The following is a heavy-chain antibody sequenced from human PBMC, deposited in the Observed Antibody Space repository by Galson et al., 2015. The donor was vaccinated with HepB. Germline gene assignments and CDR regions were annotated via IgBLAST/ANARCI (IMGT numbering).Heavy chain of an antibody. V-gene: IGHV3-20*01. CDR1: GFTFDDYG. Sequence: SLRLSCAASGFTFDDYGMSWVRQAPGKGLEWVSGINWNGGSTGYADSVKGRFTISRDNAKNSLYLQMNSLRAEDTALYHCARTLAAAGPPSKFDYWGQGTLVTVSS. D-gene: IGHD6-13*01. J-gene: IGHJ4*02. CDR3: ARTLAAAGPPSKFDY. CDR2: INWNGGST.